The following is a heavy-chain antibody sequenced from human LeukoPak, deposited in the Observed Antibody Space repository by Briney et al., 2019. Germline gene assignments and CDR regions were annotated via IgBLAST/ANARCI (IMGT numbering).Heavy chain of an antibody. Sequence: SETLSLTCTVSGGSISSYYWSWIRQPPGKGLEWIGYIYYSGSTNYNPSLKSRVTISVDTSKNQFSLKLSSVTAADTAVYYCARSDYGGNSGYFDYWGQGTLVTASS. V-gene: IGHV4-59*01. CDR3: ARSDYGGNSGYFDY. J-gene: IGHJ4*02. CDR2: IYYSGST. CDR1: GGSISSYY. D-gene: IGHD4-23*01.